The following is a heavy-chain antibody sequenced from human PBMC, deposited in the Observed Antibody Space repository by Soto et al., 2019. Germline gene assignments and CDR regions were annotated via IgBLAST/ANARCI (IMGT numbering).Heavy chain of an antibody. CDR3: ATLYDFWSGYYDYTPGGYYYCMDV. J-gene: IGHJ6*02. D-gene: IGHD3-3*01. V-gene: IGHV3-30-3*01. Sequence: PGGSLRLSCAASGFTFSSYAMHWVRQAPGKGLEWVAVISYDGSNKYYADSVKGRFTISRDNSKNTLYLQMNSLRAEDTAVYYCATLYDFWSGYYDYTPGGYYYCMDVWGQGTTVTVSS. CDR1: GFTFSSYA. CDR2: ISYDGSNK.